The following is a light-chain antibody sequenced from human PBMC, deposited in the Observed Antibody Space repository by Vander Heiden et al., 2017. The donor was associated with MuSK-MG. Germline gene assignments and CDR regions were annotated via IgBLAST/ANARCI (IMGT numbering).Light chain of an antibody. CDR3: QQYYSPPFT. Sequence: DIVMTQSSDSLGVSLGERATITCKSSQSVLYTSNNKNYLAWYQQKPGQPPKLLIYWASTRQSGVPERFSGSGSGTDFTLTINNLQAEDLAVYSCQQYYSPPFTFGPGTTVEIK. J-gene: IGKJ3*01. V-gene: IGKV4-1*01. CDR2: WAS. CDR1: QSVLYTSNNKNY.